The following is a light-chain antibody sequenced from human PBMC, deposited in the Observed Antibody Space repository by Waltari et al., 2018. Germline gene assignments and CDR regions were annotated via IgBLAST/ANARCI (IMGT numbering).Light chain of an antibody. Sequence: QSALTQPAPVSGSPGQSITISCTGTSSDIGGYNYVSWYQQNPGKAPKLMIYDVTNRPSGVSNRFSGSKSGNTASLTISGLQAEDEADYYCSSYTSSSTLVFGGGTKLTVL. CDR2: DVT. CDR3: SSYTSSSTLV. V-gene: IGLV2-14*01. CDR1: SSDIGGYNY. J-gene: IGLJ3*02.